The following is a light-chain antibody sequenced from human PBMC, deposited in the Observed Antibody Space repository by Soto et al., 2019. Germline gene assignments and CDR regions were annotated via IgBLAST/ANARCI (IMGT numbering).Light chain of an antibody. CDR1: SSNIGNNY. CDR3: QSYETSLSGFYG. CDR2: ENN. Sequence: QSVLTHPPSVSAAPGQKVTISCSGSSSNIGNNYVSWYQQLPGTAPKLLIYENNKRPSGIPDRFSGSKSGTSASLAIAGLQPEDEADYYCQSYETSLSGFYGFGSGTKVTVL. V-gene: IGLV1-51*01. J-gene: IGLJ1*01.